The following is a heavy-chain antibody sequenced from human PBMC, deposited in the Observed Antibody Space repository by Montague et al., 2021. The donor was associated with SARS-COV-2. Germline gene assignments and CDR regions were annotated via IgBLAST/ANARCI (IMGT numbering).Heavy chain of an antibody. Sequence: ETLSLTGTVSGDSISSFYWNWIRQPAGKGLEWIGRIYASGGPNYNPSXXSRVTMSVDTSKNQFSLKLNSVTAADTAVYYCGRGVVAATPVVDYWGRGTLVTVSS. J-gene: IGHJ4*02. CDR2: IYASGGP. CDR3: GRGVVAATPVVDY. CDR1: GDSISSFY. V-gene: IGHV4-4*07. D-gene: IGHD2-15*01.